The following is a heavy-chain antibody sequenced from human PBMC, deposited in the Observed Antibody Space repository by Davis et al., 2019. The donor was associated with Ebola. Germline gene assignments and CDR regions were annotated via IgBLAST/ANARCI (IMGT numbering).Heavy chain of an antibody. J-gene: IGHJ5*02. CDR3: ERGSYGAWFDP. CDR2: IYYSGST. D-gene: IGHD3-10*01. CDR1: GGSIRSRGYY. V-gene: IGHV4-31*03. Sequence: MPPETLSLTCTVSGGSIRSRGYYCSWTRQHPGKGLEWIVYIYYSGSTYYNPSLKSRVTISVDTSKNQCSLKLSSATAADTAVYYCERGSYGAWFDPWGQGTLVTVSS.